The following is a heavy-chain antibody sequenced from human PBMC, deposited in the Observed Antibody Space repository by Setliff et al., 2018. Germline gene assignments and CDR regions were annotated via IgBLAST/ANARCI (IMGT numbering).Heavy chain of an antibody. V-gene: IGHV4-61*09. CDR3: ARSPSSGAYWNPRPFYSDY. CDR2: ISPSGST. D-gene: IGHD1-26*01. J-gene: IGHJ4*02. Sequence: PSETLSLTCSVSGASITSGGFYWTWIRQPAGKGLEWIGHISPSGSTTYNPSVKSRVTISLDTSKNHFSLKLDSVTAADTALYYCARSPSSGAYWNPRPFYSDYWARGTLVTVSS. CDR1: GASITSGGFY.